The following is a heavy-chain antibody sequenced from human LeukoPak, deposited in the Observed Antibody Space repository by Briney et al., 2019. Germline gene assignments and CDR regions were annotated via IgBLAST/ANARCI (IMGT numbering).Heavy chain of an antibody. CDR3: ARDRGSGWFKGAFDI. Sequence: PSETLSLTCTVSGGSISSYYWSWIRQPPGKGLEWIGYIYYSGSTNYNPSLKSRVTISVDTSKNQFSLKLSSVTAADTAVYYCARDRGSGWFKGAFDIWGQGTMVTVSS. D-gene: IGHD6-19*01. V-gene: IGHV4-59*01. CDR2: IYYSGST. CDR1: GGSISSYY. J-gene: IGHJ3*02.